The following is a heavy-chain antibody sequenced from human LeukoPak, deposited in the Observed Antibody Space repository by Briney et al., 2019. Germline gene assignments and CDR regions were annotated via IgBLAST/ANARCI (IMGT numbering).Heavy chain of an antibody. CDR1: GGSISSYY. V-gene: IGHV4-59*08. Sequence: SSETLSLTCTVSGGSISSYYWSWIRQPPGKGLEWIGYIYYSGSTNYNPSLKSRVTISVDTSKNQFSLKLSSVTVADTAAYYCARLEYSYGFIDYWGQGTLVTVSS. D-gene: IGHD5-18*01. CDR3: ARLEYSYGFIDY. CDR2: IYYSGST. J-gene: IGHJ4*02.